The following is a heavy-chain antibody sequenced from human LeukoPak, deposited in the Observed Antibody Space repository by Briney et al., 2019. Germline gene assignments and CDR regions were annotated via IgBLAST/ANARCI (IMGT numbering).Heavy chain of an antibody. Sequence: GGSLRLSCAASGFTFRSHGMQWVRQAPGKGLEWVAVIWYDGSKKYYADSVKGRFTISRDNSKNTLYLQMNSLRAEDTAVYYCAKNTAMAWYYFDYWGQGTLVTVSS. CDR3: AKNTAMAWYYFDY. J-gene: IGHJ4*02. V-gene: IGHV3-33*06. CDR1: GFTFRSHG. CDR2: IWYDGSKK. D-gene: IGHD5-18*01.